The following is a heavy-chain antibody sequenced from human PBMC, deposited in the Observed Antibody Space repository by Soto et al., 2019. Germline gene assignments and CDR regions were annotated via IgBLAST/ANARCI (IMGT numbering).Heavy chain of an antibody. V-gene: IGHV4-59*01. J-gene: IGHJ3*02. CDR3: ERDNTRRYSGFAFEI. CDR1: GGSISSYY. CDR2: IYYSGST. Sequence: SETLSLTCTVSGGSISSYYWSWIRQPPGKGLEWIGYIYYSGSTNYNPSLKSRVTISVDTSKNQFSLKLSSVTAADTAVYYCERDNTRRYSGFAFEIWGQGTMVTVSS. D-gene: IGHD5-12*01.